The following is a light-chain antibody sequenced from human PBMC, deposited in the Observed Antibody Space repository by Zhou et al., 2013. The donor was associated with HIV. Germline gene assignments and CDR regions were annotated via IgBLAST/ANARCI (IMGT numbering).Light chain of an antibody. Sequence: EIVLTQSPGTLSLSPGERATLSCRASQGVAPNYLAWYQHKPGQAPRLLISDASNRATGIPARFSGSGSGTDFTLTISRLEPEDFAVYYCQQYGISPITFGQGTRLDIK. V-gene: IGKV3-20*01. CDR2: DAS. J-gene: IGKJ5*01. CDR3: QQYGISPIT. CDR1: QGVAPNY.